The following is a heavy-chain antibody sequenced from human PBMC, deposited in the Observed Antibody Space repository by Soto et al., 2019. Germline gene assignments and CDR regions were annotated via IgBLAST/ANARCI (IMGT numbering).Heavy chain of an antibody. CDR2: IYYSGST. CDR1: GGSISSGGYY. Sequence: PSETLSLTCTVSGGSISSGGYYWSWIRQHPGKGLEWIGYIYYSGSTYYNPSLKSRVTISVDTSKNQFSLKLSSVTAADTAVYYCARSYSSSWYAGYWGQGTLVTVSS. CDR3: ARSYSSSWYAGY. J-gene: IGHJ4*02. D-gene: IGHD6-13*01. V-gene: IGHV4-31*03.